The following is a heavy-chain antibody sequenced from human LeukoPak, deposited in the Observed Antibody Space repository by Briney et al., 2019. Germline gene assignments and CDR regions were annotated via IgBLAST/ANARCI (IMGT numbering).Heavy chain of an antibody. V-gene: IGHV3-48*04. CDR1: GFNFSPYG. CDR3: AELGITMIGGV. CDR2: ISSSGSTI. J-gene: IGHJ6*04. D-gene: IGHD3-10*02. Sequence: GGSLRLSCAASGFNFSPYGMTWVRQAPGKGLEWVSYISSSGSTIYYADSVKGRFTISRDNAKNSLYLQMNSLRAEDTAVYYCAELGITMIGGVWGKGTTVTISS.